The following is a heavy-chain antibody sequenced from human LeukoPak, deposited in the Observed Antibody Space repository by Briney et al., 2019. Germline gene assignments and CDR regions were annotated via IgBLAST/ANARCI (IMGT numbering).Heavy chain of an antibody. J-gene: IGHJ5*02. Sequence: GGSLRLSCAASGFTLSSYAMSWVRQAPGKGLEWVSAISGSGGSTYYADTVKGRFTISRDNSKNTLYLQMNSLRAEDTAVYYCAKEIRWQNWFDPWGQGTLVTVSS. CDR1: GFTLSSYA. CDR2: ISGSGGST. CDR3: AKEIRWQNWFDP. D-gene: IGHD4-23*01. V-gene: IGHV3-23*01.